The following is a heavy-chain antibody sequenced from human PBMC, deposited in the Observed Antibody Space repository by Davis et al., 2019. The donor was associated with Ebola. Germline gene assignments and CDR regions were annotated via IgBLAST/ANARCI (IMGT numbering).Heavy chain of an antibody. J-gene: IGHJ4*02. CDR3: ARSVTMRVVVTHFDY. CDR2: ISAYNGNT. CDR1: GYTFTSYG. D-gene: IGHD3-22*01. V-gene: IGHV1-18*01. Sequence: AASVKVSCKASGYTFTSYGISWVRQAPGHGLEWMGWISAYNGNTNYAQKLQGRVTMTTDTSTSTAYMELRSLRSDDTAVYYCARSVTMRVVVTHFDYWGQGTLVTVSS.